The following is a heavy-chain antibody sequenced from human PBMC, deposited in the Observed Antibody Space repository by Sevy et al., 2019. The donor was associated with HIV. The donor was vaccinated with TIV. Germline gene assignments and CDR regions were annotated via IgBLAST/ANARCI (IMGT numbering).Heavy chain of an antibody. J-gene: IGHJ3*02. CDR2: IYPGDSDT. CDR1: GYSFTSYW. CDR3: ASSRSGYSYGNAFDI. D-gene: IGHD5-18*01. Sequence: GEALKISCKGSGYSFTSYWIGWVRQMPGKGLEWMGIIYPGDSDTRYSPSFQGQVTISADKSISTAYLQWSSLKASDTAMYYCASSRSGYSYGNAFDIWGQGTMVTVSS. V-gene: IGHV5-51*01.